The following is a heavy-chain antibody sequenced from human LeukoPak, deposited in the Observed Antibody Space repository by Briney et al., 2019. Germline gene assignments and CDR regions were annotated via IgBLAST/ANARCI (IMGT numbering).Heavy chain of an antibody. D-gene: IGHD1-26*01. J-gene: IGHJ1*01. Sequence: GGSLRLSCAASGFTFSSYWMHWVRQAPGKGLVWVSRINSDGSRTSYADSVKGRFTISRDNAKNTLYLQVNSLRAEDTAVYYCARGTVGPNYYFQFWGQGTVVTVSS. CDR2: INSDGSRT. V-gene: IGHV3-74*01. CDR3: ARGTVGPNYYFQF. CDR1: GFTFSSYW.